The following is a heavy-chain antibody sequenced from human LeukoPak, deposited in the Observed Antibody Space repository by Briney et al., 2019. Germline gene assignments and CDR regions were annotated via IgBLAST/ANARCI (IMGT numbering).Heavy chain of an antibody. D-gene: IGHD3-22*01. CDR2: IIPIFGTA. V-gene: IGHV1-69*06. CDR3: ARDYYDSSGYSAFDI. Sequence: SVKVSCTASGGTFSSYAISWVRQAPGQGLEWMGGIIPIFGTANYAQKFQGRVTITADKSTSTAYMELSSLRSEDTAVYYCARDYYDSSGYSAFDIWGQGTMVTVSS. J-gene: IGHJ3*02. CDR1: GGTFSSYA.